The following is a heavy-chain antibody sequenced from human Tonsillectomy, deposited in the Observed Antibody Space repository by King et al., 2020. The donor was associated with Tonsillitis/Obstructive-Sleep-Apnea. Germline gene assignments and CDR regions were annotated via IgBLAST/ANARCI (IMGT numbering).Heavy chain of an antibody. CDR1: GYTFTSYA. V-gene: IGHV7-4-1*02. CDR3: ARGVGYCTNGVCYNYYYYYMDV. CDR2: INTNTGNP. Sequence: VQLVESGSELKKPGASVNVSCKASGYTFTSYAMNWVRQAPGQGLEWMGWINTNTGNPTYAQGFTGRFVFSLDTSVSTAYLQISSLKAEDTAVYYCARGVGYCTNGVCYNYYYYYMDVWGKGTTVTVSS. J-gene: IGHJ6*03. D-gene: IGHD2-8*01.